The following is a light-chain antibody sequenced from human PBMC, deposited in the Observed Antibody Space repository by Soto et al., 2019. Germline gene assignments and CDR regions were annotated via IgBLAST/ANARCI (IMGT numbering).Light chain of an antibody. J-gene: IGKJ1*01. CDR3: QQLNSYPPWT. CDR2: AAS. CDR1: QGISSY. V-gene: IGKV1-9*01. Sequence: DIQLTQSPSFLSASVGDRVTITCRASQGISSYLAWYQQKPGKAPKLLIYAASTLQSGVPSRFSGSGSGTEFTLTISSLRPEDFATYYCQQLNSYPPWTFGQGTKVDIK.